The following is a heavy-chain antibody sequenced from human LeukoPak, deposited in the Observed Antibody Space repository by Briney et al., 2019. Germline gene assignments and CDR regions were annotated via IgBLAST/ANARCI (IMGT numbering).Heavy chain of an antibody. CDR2: ISSSSSYT. D-gene: IGHD3-16*01. V-gene: IGHV3-11*03. Sequence: GGSLRLSCAASGITFSDYYMSWIRQAPGKGLEWVSYISSSSSYTNYADSVKGRFTISRDNAKNSVYLQMNSLRAEDTAVYYCASWATGIDYCGQGTLVTVSS. CDR1: GITFSDYY. CDR3: ASWATGIDY. J-gene: IGHJ4*02.